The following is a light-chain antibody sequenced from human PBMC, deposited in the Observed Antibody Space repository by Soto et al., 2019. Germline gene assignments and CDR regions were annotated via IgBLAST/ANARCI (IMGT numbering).Light chain of an antibody. CDR1: SSDVGSYNR. CDR2: EVS. Sequence: QSVLTQPPSASGSPGQSVTISCTGTSSDVGSYNRVSWYQQPPGTAPKLMIYEVSNRPSGVPDRFSGSKSGNTASLTISGLQPEDEADYYCNSYTSSNTYVFGTGTKVTVL. V-gene: IGLV2-18*02. CDR3: NSYTSSNTYV. J-gene: IGLJ1*01.